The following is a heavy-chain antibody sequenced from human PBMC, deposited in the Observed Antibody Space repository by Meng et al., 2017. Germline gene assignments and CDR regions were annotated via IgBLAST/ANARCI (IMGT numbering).Heavy chain of an antibody. V-gene: IGHV7-4-1*02. D-gene: IGHD2-2*01. CDR3: AREFTWGSTSFYDY. J-gene: IGHJ4*02. CDR1: GYTFTSYT. CDR2: INTNTGNT. Sequence: ASVTVSCKASGYTFTSYTMNWVRQAPGQGLEWMGWINTNTGNTTYAQGFTGRFGFSLDTSVSTAYLQISSLKAEDTAVYYCAREFTWGSTSFYDYWGQGTLVTVSS.